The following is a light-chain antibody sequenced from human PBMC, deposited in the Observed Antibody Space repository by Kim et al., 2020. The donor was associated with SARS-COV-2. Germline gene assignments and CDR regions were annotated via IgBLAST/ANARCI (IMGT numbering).Light chain of an antibody. V-gene: IGKV2-30*01. CDR2: KGS. J-gene: IGKJ3*01. CDR1: QSLVYSDGNIY. CDR3: MQGTHWPFT. Sequence: PTSISFRSSQSLVYSDGNIYLNWFHQRPGQSPRRLIYKGSNRDSGVPDRFSGSGSGTDFTLQISRVEAEDVGVYYCMQGTHWPFTFGPGTKVDIK.